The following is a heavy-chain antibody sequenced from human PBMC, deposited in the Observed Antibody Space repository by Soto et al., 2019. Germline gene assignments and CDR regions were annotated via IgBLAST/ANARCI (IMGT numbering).Heavy chain of an antibody. V-gene: IGHV1-8*01. D-gene: IGHD3-9*01. J-gene: IGHJ5*02. CDR2: MNPNSGNT. CDR3: ARDLEAPYYDILTGSNWFDP. CDR1: GYTFTSYD. Sequence: ASVKVSCKASGYTFTSYDINWVRQATGQGLEWMGWMNPNSGNTGYAQKFQGRVTMTRNTSISTAYMELSSLGSEDTAVYYCARDLEAPYYDILTGSNWFDPWGQGTLVTVSS.